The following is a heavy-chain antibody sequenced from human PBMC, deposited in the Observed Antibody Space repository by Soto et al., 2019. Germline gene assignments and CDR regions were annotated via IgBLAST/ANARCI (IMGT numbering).Heavy chain of an antibody. V-gene: IGHV5-10-1*01. D-gene: IGHD3-9*01. CDR3: ATTFDRHYYGMDV. Sequence: NHPGESLKISCKGSGDSFTTNWVTWVRQMPGKGLEWMGRIDPSDSYTNYSPSFQGHFTISADKSIGTAYLQWSSLKASDTAMYYCATTFDRHYYGMDVWGQGTTVTVSS. CDR1: GDSFTTNW. J-gene: IGHJ6*02. CDR2: IDPSDSYT.